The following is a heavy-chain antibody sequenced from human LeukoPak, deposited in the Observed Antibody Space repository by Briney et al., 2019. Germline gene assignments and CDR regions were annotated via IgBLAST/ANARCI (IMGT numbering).Heavy chain of an antibody. D-gene: IGHD3-22*01. CDR3: AKDRGRYYDSSGYYWGYYFDS. J-gene: IGHJ4*02. V-gene: IGHV3-23*01. CDR2: ISGSGGST. Sequence: GGSLRLSCAASGFTFSSYAMSWVRQAPGKGLEWVSAISGSGGSTFYADSVKGRFTISRDNSKNTLYLQVSSLRAEDTAVYYCAKDRGRYYDSSGYYWGYYFDSWGQGILVTVST. CDR1: GFTFSSYA.